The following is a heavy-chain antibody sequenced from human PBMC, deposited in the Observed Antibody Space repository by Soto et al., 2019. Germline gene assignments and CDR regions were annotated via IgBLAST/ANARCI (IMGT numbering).Heavy chain of an antibody. J-gene: IGHJ3*02. CDR1: GYTFTSYD. CDR2: MNPNSGNT. V-gene: IGHV1-8*01. D-gene: IGHD6-6*01. Sequence: QVQLVQSGAEVKKPGASVKVSCKASGYTFTSYDINWVRQATGQGLEWMGWMNPNSGNTGYAQKFQGRVTMTRNTSISTAYMELSSLRSEDTAVYYCARGIRGAARLREQYDAFDIWGQGTMVTVSS. CDR3: ARGIRGAARLREQYDAFDI.